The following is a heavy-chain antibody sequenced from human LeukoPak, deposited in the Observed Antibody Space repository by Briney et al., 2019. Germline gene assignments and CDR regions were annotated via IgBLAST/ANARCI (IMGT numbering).Heavy chain of an antibody. V-gene: IGHV3-23*01. Sequence: GGSLRLSCAASGFTFSSYAMSWVRQAPGKGLEWVSAISGSGGSTYYADSVKGRFTISRDNSKNTLYLQMNSLRAEDTAVYYCAKGGREYSSSSYFDYWGQGILVTVSS. J-gene: IGHJ4*02. CDR1: GFTFSSYA. CDR2: ISGSGGST. CDR3: AKGGREYSSSSYFDY. D-gene: IGHD6-6*01.